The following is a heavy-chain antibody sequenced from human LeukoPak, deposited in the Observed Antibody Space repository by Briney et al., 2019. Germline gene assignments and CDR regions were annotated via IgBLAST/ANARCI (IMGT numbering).Heavy chain of an antibody. CDR2: IYYSGST. D-gene: IGHD4-17*01. J-gene: IGHJ5*02. CDR3: ARGGDYVLDWFDP. Sequence: PSETLSLTCTVSGGSISSSSYYWGWIRQPPRKGLEWIGSIYYSGSTYYNPSLKSRVTISVDTSKNQFSLKLSSVTAADTAVYYCARGGDYVLDWFDPWGQGTLVTVSS. V-gene: IGHV4-39*07. CDR1: GGSISSSSYY.